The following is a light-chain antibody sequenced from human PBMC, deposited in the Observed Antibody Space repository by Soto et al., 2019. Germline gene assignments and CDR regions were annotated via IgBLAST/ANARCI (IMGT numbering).Light chain of an antibody. CDR2: GPS. V-gene: IGKV3-15*01. J-gene: IGKJ1*01. Sequence: TQSPAPLLFSPGEKPTLSARAGQVFGANLAWYQHKPGQAPRLLIYGPSTRATGIPARFSGSGSGTEFTLTISSLQSEDFAVYYCQQYNNWPRTFGQGTKVEVK. CDR3: QQYNNWPRT. CDR1: QVFGAN.